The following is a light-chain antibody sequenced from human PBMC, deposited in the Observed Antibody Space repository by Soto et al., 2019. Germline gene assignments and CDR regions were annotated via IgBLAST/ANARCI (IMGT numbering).Light chain of an antibody. CDR2: DVS. CDR3: SSYTTSNTRQIV. J-gene: IGLJ1*01. V-gene: IGLV2-14*03. Sequence: QSVLTQPASVSGSPGQSITISCTGTSSDVGGYNYVSWYQHHPGTAPKLIIYDVSNRPSGVSIRFSGSKSDNTASLTISGLQPEDEADYHCSSYTTSNTRQIVFGTGTKLTVL. CDR1: SSDVGGYNY.